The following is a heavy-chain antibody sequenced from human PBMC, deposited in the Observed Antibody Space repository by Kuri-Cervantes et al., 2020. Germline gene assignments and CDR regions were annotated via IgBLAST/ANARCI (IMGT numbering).Heavy chain of an antibody. CDR3: AKSIAVAESGY. CDR1: GFTFSSYA. D-gene: IGHD6-19*01. V-gene: IGHV3-23*01. J-gene: IGHJ4*02. CDR2: ISGSGGST. Sequence: GGSLRLSCAASGFTFSSYAMSWVRQAPGKGLEWVSAISGSGGSTYYADSVKGRFTISRDNSKNPLYLQMNSLRAEDTAVYYCAKSIAVAESGYWGQGTLVTVSS.